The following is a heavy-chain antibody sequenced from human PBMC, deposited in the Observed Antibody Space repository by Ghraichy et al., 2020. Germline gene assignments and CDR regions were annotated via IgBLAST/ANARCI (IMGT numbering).Heavy chain of an antibody. Sequence: SETLSLTCTVSGGSISSSYWCWIRQPPGKGLEWIGYIYYSGSTNYNPSLKSRATISVDTSKNQFSLKLSSVTAADTAVYYCARVLGYYYYGMDVWGQGTTVTVSS. CDR3: ARVLGYYYYGMDV. CDR2: IYYSGST. CDR1: GGSISSSY. J-gene: IGHJ6*02. V-gene: IGHV4-59*01.